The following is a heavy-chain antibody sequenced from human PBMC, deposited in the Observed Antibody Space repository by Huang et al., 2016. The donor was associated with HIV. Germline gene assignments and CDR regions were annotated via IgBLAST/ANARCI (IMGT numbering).Heavy chain of an antibody. D-gene: IGHD1-7*01. CDR3: ATKTAGMDI. V-gene: IGHV3-7*03. Sequence: VESGGRLVQPGGSIRLSCVGSTFRFGAYWMSWVRQPPGKGREWGANIRKEESEKYYVDSVKGRFNISRDNAKKVVFLEMNNVRVEDTATYFCATKTAGMDIWGQGTTVTVS. CDR1: TFRFGAYW. J-gene: IGHJ6*02. CDR2: IRKEESEK.